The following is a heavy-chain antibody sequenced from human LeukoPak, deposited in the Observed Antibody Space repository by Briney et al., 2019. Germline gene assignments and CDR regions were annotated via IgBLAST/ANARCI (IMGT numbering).Heavy chain of an antibody. Sequence: SVKVSCKASGGSFNSYAISWVRQAPGQGLEWMGGIIPIFGTANYAQKFQGRVTITAVESTSKAYMELSSLRSEDTAVYYCARGVSAGNTAMVNYWGQGTLVTVSS. J-gene: IGHJ4*02. CDR3: ARGVSAGNTAMVNY. CDR2: IIPIFGTA. D-gene: IGHD5-18*01. CDR1: GGSFNSYA. V-gene: IGHV1-69*01.